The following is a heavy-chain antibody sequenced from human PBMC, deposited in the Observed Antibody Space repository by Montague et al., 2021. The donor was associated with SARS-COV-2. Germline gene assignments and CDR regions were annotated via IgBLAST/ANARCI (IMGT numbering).Heavy chain of an antibody. Sequence: TLSLTCSVSGGSISSANYYWSWIRQHPGKGLEFIGYIYYSGSSFYNPSLKSRLTISVDTSKNRFSLRLSSVTAADTAIYFCASQSGSYYNYFDLWGQGTLGTVSS. J-gene: IGHJ4*02. CDR2: IYYSGSS. V-gene: IGHV4-31*03. CDR3: ASQSGSYYNYFDL. CDR1: GGSISSANYY. D-gene: IGHD1-26*01.